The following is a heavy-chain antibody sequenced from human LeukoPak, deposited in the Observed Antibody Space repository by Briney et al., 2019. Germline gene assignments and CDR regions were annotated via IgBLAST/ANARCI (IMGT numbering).Heavy chain of an antibody. D-gene: IGHD3-16*01. CDR3: ARGRGWVDH. CDR2: ISSSGSTI. Sequence: GGSLRLSCAASGFTFSSYEMNWVRQAPGKGLEWVSYISSSGSTIYYADSVKGRFTISRDNARNSVFLQLNSLRAEDTALYYCARGRGWVDHWGQGTLVTVSS. V-gene: IGHV3-48*03. CDR1: GFTFSSYE. J-gene: IGHJ4*02.